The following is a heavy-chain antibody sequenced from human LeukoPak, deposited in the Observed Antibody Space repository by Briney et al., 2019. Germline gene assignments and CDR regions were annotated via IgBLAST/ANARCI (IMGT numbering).Heavy chain of an antibody. Sequence: SETLSLTCTVSGGSISSSSYSWGWIRQPPGKGLEWIGSLYYSGSTYYNPSLKSRVAMSVDTSKNQFSLKLSSVTAADTAVYYCARHLPRMATRLPGAYWGQGTLVTVSS. CDR2: LYYSGST. CDR1: GGSISSSSYS. V-gene: IGHV4-39*01. D-gene: IGHD5-24*01. J-gene: IGHJ4*02. CDR3: ARHLPRMATRLPGAY.